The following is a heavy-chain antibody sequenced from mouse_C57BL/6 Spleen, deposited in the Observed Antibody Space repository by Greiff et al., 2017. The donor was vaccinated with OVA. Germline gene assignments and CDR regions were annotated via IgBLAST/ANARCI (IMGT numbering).Heavy chain of an antibody. V-gene: IGHV1-15*01. CDR3: TRMGDYSFAY. D-gene: IGHD2-4*01. Sequence: QVQLKQSGAELVRPGASVTLSCKASGYTFTDYEMHWVKQTPVHGLEWIGAIDPETGGTAYNQKFKGKAILTADKSSSTAYMELRSLTSEDSAVYYCTRMGDYSFAYWGQGTLVTVSA. CDR1: GYTFTDYE. J-gene: IGHJ3*01. CDR2: IDPETGGT.